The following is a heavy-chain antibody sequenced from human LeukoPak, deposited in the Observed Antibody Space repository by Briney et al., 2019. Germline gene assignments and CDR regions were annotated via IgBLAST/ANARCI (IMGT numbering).Heavy chain of an antibody. Sequence: TGGSLRLSCAASGFTFSDHYMDWVRQAPGKGLEWVGRTRNKANSYTTEYAASVKGRFTISRDDSKNSLYLQMNSLKTEDTAVYYCARVSAMAVDHHFDYWGQGTLVTVPS. V-gene: IGHV3-72*01. CDR2: TRNKANSYTT. CDR3: ARVSAMAVDHHFDY. D-gene: IGHD5-18*01. J-gene: IGHJ4*02. CDR1: GFTFSDHY.